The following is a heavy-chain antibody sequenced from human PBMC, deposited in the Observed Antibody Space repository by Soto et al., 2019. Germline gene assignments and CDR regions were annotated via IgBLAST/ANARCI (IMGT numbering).Heavy chain of an antibody. D-gene: IGHD3-3*01. CDR1: GGSISSYY. V-gene: IGHV4-59*01. CDR3: ARGYDFWSGYYYSPPHQWLDP. CDR2: IYYSGST. J-gene: IGHJ5*02. Sequence: PSDTLSLTCTVSGGSISSYYWSWILQPPGKGLEWIGYIYYSGSTNYNPSLKSRVTISVDTSKNQFSLKLSSVTAADTAVYYCARGYDFWSGYYYSPPHQWLDPWGQGTLVTVSS.